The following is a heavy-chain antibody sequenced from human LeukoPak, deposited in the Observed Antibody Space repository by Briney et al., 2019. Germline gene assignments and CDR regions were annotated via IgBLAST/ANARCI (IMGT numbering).Heavy chain of an antibody. V-gene: IGHV3-23*01. Sequence: GGTLRLSCAASGFTFSSYGMSWVRQAPGKGLEWVSAISGSGGSTYYADSVKGRFTISRDNAKNSLYLQMNSLRAEDTAVYYCARDRLLEDRHYYSYYYMDVWGKGTTVTVSS. J-gene: IGHJ6*03. CDR3: ARDRLLEDRHYYSYYYMDV. CDR1: GFTFSSYG. D-gene: IGHD1-1*01. CDR2: ISGSGGST.